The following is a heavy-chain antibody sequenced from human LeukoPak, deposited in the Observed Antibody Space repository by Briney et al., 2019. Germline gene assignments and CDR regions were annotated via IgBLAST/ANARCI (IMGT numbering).Heavy chain of an antibody. CDR3: ARTPKPYYYDSSGYYGFDY. V-gene: IGHV4-59*01. D-gene: IGHD3-22*01. Sequence: SETLSLTCTVSGDSISSYYWSWIRQPPGKGLEWIGYIYYSGSTNYNPSLKSRVTISVDTSKNQFSLKLSSVTAADTAVYYCARTPKPYYYDSSGYYGFDYWGQGTLVTVSS. J-gene: IGHJ4*02. CDR2: IYYSGST. CDR1: GDSISSYY.